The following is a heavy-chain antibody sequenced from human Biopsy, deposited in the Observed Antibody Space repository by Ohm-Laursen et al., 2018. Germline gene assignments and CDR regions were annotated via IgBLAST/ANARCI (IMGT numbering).Heavy chain of an antibody. V-gene: IGHV4-34*01. CDR1: GESSSGYF. Sequence: SDTLSLTWAVNGESSSGYFWNWIRQPPGKGLEWIGEFNQSGSTKYNPSLKRRATLSEDSSNSQFSLRLTSVTAADTAIYYCVRGSGYFKLDVWGQGTTVTVSS. CDR2: FNQSGST. D-gene: IGHD5-12*01. J-gene: IGHJ6*02. CDR3: VRGSGYFKLDV.